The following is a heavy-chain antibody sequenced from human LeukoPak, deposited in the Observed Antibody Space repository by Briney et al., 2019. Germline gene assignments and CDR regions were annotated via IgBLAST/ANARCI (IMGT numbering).Heavy chain of an antibody. CDR1: DYTFTSYG. Sequence: ASVKVSCKASDYTFTSYGISWVRQAPGQGLEWMGWISAYNGNTNYAQKLQGRVTMTTDTSTSTVYMELRSLRSDDTAVYYCARSTPTAAGNFDYWGQGTLVTVSS. CDR3: ARSTPTAAGNFDY. D-gene: IGHD2-15*01. J-gene: IGHJ4*02. CDR2: ISAYNGNT. V-gene: IGHV1-18*01.